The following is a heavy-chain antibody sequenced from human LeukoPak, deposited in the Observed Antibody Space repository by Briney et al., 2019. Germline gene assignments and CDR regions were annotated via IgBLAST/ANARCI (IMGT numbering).Heavy chain of an antibody. Sequence: ASVKVSCKASGYTFTSYGISWVRQAPGQGLEWMGWISAYNGNTNYAQKLQGRVTMTTDTSTSTACMELRSLRSDDTAVYYCACYDILTGYCYWGQGTLVTVSS. D-gene: IGHD3-9*01. CDR2: ISAYNGNT. J-gene: IGHJ4*02. CDR3: ACYDILTGYCY. CDR1: GYTFTSYG. V-gene: IGHV1-18*01.